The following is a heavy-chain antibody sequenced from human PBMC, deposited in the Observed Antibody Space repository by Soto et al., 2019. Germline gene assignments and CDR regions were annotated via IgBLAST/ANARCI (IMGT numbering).Heavy chain of an antibody. Sequence: GGSLRHSCATSGFTFSSYSMNWVRQAPGKGLEWVSYISSSSSTIYYADSVKGRFIISRDNAKYSLYLQMNSLRAEDMDVFYCARDPNSSGWTIGWFDPWGQGTLVTVSS. J-gene: IGHJ5*02. CDR2: ISSSSSTI. D-gene: IGHD6-19*01. CDR3: ARDPNSSGWTIGWFDP. V-gene: IGHV3-48*01. CDR1: GFTFSSYS.